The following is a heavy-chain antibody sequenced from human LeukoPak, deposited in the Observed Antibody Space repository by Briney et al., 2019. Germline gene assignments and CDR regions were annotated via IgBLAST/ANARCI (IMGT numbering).Heavy chain of an antibody. CDR2: INPNSGGT. J-gene: IGHJ5*02. CDR1: GYTFTGYY. Sequence: ASVKVSCKASGYTFTGYYIRWVRQAPGQGLEWMGWINPNSGGTNYAQKFQGWVTMTRDTSISTAYMELSRLRSDDTAVYYCARGQSSNYDFWSGYANWFDPWGQGTLVTVSS. V-gene: IGHV1-2*04. D-gene: IGHD3-3*01. CDR3: ARGQSSNYDFWSGYANWFDP.